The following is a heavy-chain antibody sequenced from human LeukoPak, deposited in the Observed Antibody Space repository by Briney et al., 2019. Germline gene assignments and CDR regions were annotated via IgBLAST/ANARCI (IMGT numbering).Heavy chain of an antibody. Sequence: GGSLRLSCAVSGFTFSSYWMHWVRQAPGKGLVWVSRIDRDGSRINYADSVEGRFTISRDNGKNTLFLQMNSLRAEDAAVYYCVRGNDYGGPHYWGQGTLVTVSS. J-gene: IGHJ4*02. D-gene: IGHD4-23*01. CDR2: IDRDGSRI. CDR1: GFTFSSYW. CDR3: VRGNDYGGPHY. V-gene: IGHV3-74*01.